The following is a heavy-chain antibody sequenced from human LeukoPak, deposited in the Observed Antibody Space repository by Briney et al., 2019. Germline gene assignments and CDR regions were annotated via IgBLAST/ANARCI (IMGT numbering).Heavy chain of an antibody. V-gene: IGHV4-59*01. CDR1: GGSMSGYY. D-gene: IGHD3-10*01. J-gene: IGHJ5*02. Sequence: SETLSLTCTVSGGSMSGYYCSWLRQPPGEGLEWIGYIYYNGRANYNPSLKSRVTISEDTSRNQFSLKLTSVTAADTAVYYCARDDFYGSRGIFDPWGQGILVTVSS. CDR3: ARDDFYGSRGIFDP. CDR2: IYYNGRA.